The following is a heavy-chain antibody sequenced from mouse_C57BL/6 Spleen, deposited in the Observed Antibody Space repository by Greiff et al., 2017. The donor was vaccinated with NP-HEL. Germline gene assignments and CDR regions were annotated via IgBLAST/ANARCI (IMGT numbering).Heavy chain of an antibody. CDR3: AIETIVHYFDY. CDR2: ISDGGSYT. CDR1: GFTFSSYA. D-gene: IGHD2-12*01. J-gene: IGHJ2*01. V-gene: IGHV5-4*01. Sequence: EVQLVESGGGLVKPGGSLKLSCAASGFTFSSYAMSWVRQTPEKRLEWVATISDGGSYTYYPDNVKGRFTISRDNAKNNLYLQLRHLKSEDTAMYYCAIETIVHYFDYWGQGTTLTVSS.